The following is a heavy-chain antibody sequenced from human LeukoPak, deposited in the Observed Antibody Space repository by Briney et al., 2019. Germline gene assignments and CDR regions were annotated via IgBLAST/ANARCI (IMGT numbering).Heavy chain of an antibody. D-gene: IGHD2-21*02. CDR1: GFTFSSYS. J-gene: IGHJ5*02. Sequence: GGSLRLSCAASGFTFSSYSMNWVHQAPGKGLEWVSSISSSSSYIYYADSVKGRFTISRDNAKNSLYLQMNSLRAEDTAVYYCARGVGDTGSNWFDPWGQGTLVTVSS. V-gene: IGHV3-21*01. CDR3: ARGVGDTGSNWFDP. CDR2: ISSSSSYI.